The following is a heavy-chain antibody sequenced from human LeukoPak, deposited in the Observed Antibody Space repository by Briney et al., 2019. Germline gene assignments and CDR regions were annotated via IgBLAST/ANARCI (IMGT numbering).Heavy chain of an antibody. CDR1: GYTFTSYG. D-gene: IGHD3-10*01. J-gene: IGHJ4*02. CDR2: ISAYNGNT. CDR3: ARGFMGGYYGSGSYPRFDY. Sequence: ASVKVSCKASGYTFTSYGISWVRQAPGQGLEWMGWISAYNGNTNYAQKFQGRVTMTRDTSISTAYMELSRLRSDDTAVYYCARGFMGGYYGSGSYPRFDYWGQGTLVTVSS. V-gene: IGHV1-18*01.